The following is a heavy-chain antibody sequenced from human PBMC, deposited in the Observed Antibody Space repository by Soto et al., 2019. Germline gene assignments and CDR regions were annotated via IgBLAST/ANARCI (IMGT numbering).Heavy chain of an antibody. CDR3: ATASGITMVRGVISHYYYMDV. Sequence: GASVKVSCKVSGYTLTELSMHWVLQAPGKGLEWMGGFDPEDGETIYAQKFQGRVTMTEDTSTDTAYMELSSLRSEDTAVYYCATASGITMVRGVISHYYYMDVWGKGTTVTVSS. CDR2: FDPEDGET. CDR1: GYTLTELS. V-gene: IGHV1-24*01. D-gene: IGHD3-10*01. J-gene: IGHJ6*03.